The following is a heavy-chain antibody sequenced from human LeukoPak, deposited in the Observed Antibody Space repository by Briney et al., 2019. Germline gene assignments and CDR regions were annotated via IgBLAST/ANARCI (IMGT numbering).Heavy chain of an antibody. CDR3: ARVGRSGQLAGGDYYYYMDV. D-gene: IGHD6-13*01. V-gene: IGHV3-30*04. J-gene: IGHJ6*03. CDR1: GFTFSSFA. CDR2: ISYDGSNK. Sequence: PGGSLRLSCAASGFTFSSFAMHWVRQAPGKGLEWVAVISYDGSNKYYADSVKGRFTISRDNSKNTLYLQMHSLRAEDTAVYYCARVGRSGQLAGGDYYYYMDVWGKGTTVTVSS.